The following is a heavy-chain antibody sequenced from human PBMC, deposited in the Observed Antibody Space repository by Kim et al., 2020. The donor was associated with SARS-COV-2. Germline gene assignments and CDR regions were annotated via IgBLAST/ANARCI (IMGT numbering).Heavy chain of an antibody. J-gene: IGHJ5*02. CDR1: GGSFSGYY. D-gene: IGHD6-6*01. Sequence: SETLSLTCAVYGGSFSGYYWSWIRQPPGKGLEWIGEINHSGSTNYNPSLKSRVTISVDTSKNQFSLKLSSVTAADTAAYYCARGPVRGIAARLWWFDPWGQGTLVTVSS. CDR2: INHSGST. V-gene: IGHV4-34*01. CDR3: ARGPVRGIAARLWWFDP.